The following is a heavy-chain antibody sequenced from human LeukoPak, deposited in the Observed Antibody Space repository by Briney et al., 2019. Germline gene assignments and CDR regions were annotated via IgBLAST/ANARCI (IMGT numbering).Heavy chain of an antibody. CDR2: KFYGGST. CDR1: GGSIRNYY. Sequence: ASETLSLTCTVAGGSIRNYYWSWIRQPPGNGLEGIGYKFYGGSTSYNPSLESRVTISLDTSKNQFSLRLSSVSAADTAVYYCARDHNGYDGTYYTDYWGQGTLVTVSS. V-gene: IGHV4-59*01. J-gene: IGHJ4*02. CDR3: ARDHNGYDGTYYTDY. D-gene: IGHD5-12*01.